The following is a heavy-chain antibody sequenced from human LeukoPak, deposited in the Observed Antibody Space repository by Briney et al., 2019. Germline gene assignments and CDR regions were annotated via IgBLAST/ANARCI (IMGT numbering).Heavy chain of an antibody. D-gene: IGHD1-1*01. V-gene: IGHV4-39*01. CDR1: GGSISSSSFY. J-gene: IGHJ4*02. CDR3: ASRYWNDVNFDY. Sequence: PSETLSLTCTVSGGSISSSSFYWDWIRQPPGKGLEWIGSIYYSGSTYYNPSLKSRVAISVDTSKNQFSLKLSSVTAADTALYYCASRYWNDVNFDYWGQGTLVTVSS. CDR2: IYYSGST.